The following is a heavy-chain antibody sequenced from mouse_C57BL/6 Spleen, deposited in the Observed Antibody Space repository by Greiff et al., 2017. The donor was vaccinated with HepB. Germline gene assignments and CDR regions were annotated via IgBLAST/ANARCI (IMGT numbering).Heavy chain of an antibody. J-gene: IGHJ3*01. D-gene: IGHD2-12*01. CDR2: INPNNGGT. V-gene: IGHV1-22*01. CDR1: GYTFTDYN. CDR3: ARSYVVAY. Sequence: VQLKQSGPELVKPGASVKMSCKASGYTFTDYNMHWVKQSHGKSLEWIGYINPNNGGTSYNQKFKGQATLTVNKSSSTAYMELRSLTSEASAVYYGARSYVVAYWGQGTLVTVSA.